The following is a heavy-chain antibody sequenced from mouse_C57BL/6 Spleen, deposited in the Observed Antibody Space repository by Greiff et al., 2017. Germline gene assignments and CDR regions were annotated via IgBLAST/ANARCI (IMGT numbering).Heavy chain of an antibody. CDR1: GYSFTDYN. CDR2: INPNYGTT. V-gene: IGHV1-39*01. D-gene: IGHD2-4*01. J-gene: IGHJ1*03. Sequence: VQLQQSGPELVKPGASVKISCKASGYSFTDYNMHWVKQSNGKSLEWIGVINPNYGTTSYNQKFKGKATLTVDQSSSTDYMQLNSLTSEDAAVXYCASGGLRRGYFDVWGTETTVTDCS. CDR3: ASGGLRRGYFDV.